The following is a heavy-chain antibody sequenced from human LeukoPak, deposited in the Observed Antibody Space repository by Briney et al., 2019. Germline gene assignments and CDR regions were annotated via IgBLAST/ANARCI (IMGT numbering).Heavy chain of an antibody. CDR3: AKAGGFCSGTSCPTDS. CDR2: IRGSGGSE. Sequence: GGSLRLSCAASGFTFSSYAMSWVRHASGKGLVWVSSIRGSGGSEYFADSVTGRFTISRDISMNTLYLQMNSLRAEDTAVYYCAKAGGFCSGTSCPTDSWGQGTLVTVSS. J-gene: IGHJ4*02. V-gene: IGHV3-23*01. CDR1: GFTFSSYA. D-gene: IGHD2-2*01.